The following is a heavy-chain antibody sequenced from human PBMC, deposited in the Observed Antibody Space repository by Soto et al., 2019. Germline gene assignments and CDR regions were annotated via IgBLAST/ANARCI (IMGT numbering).Heavy chain of an antibody. CDR3: AKVKRKYTRNSAVDFDS. V-gene: IGHV3-43*01. CDR2: LTWDGGTT. CDR1: GFTFDEYS. Sequence: EVQLVESGGAVVQPGGSLRLSCVVSGFTFDEYSMYWVRQPPGKGLEWISLLTWDGGTTYYAASVKGRFTISRDSGKGSLFLQMDSLRTEDTALYYCAKVKRKYTRNSAVDFDSWGQGTLVTVSS. J-gene: IGHJ4*02. D-gene: IGHD1-1*01.